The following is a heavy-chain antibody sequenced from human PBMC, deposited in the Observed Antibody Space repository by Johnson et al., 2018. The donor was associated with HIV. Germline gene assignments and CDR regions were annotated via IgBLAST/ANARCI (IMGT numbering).Heavy chain of an antibody. Sequence: EVQLMESGGGLVQPGGSLTLSCAASGFTFSRSWMHWVRQAPGKGLVWVSRVNGDGGSTSYADAVKGRFTISRDNAKDTRSLQMNSLRAEDTGVYYCARAQWLADDVCDVWGQGTMVTVSS. D-gene: IGHD6-19*01. J-gene: IGHJ3*01. CDR1: GFTFSRSW. CDR3: ARAQWLADDVCDV. CDR2: VNGDGGST. V-gene: IGHV3-74*03.